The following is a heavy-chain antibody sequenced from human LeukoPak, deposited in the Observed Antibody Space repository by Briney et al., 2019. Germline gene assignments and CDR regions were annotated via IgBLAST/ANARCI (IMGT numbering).Heavy chain of an antibody. J-gene: IGHJ5*02. CDR3: ARDLVVVVPAYGGGPAEGNWFDP. CDR2: IYYSGST. Sequence: PSETLSLTCTVSGGSISSSSYYWGWIRQPPGKGLEWIGSIYYSGSTYYNPSLKSRVTISVDTSKNQFSLKLSSVTAADTAVYYCARDLVVVVPAYGGGPAEGNWFDPWGQGTLVTVSS. CDR1: GGSISSSSYY. V-gene: IGHV4-39*07. D-gene: IGHD2-2*01.